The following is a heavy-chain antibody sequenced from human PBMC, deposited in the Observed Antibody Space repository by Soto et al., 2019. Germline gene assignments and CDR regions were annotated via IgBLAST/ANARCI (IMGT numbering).Heavy chain of an antibody. CDR2: ISGSGGST. Sequence: GGSLRLSCAASGFTFSSYAMSWVRQAPGKGLEWVSAISGSGGSTYYADSVKGRFTISRDNSKNTLYLQMNSLRAEDTAVYYCAKDPDTAMVRSLVGAFDIWGQGTMVTVSS. V-gene: IGHV3-23*01. D-gene: IGHD5-18*01. CDR1: GFTFSSYA. CDR3: AKDPDTAMVRSLVGAFDI. J-gene: IGHJ3*02.